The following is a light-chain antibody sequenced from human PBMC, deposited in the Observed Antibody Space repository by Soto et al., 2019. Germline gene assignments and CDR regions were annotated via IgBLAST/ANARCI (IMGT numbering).Light chain of an antibody. J-gene: IGKJ1*01. CDR2: GAS. V-gene: IGKV3-11*01. CDR1: QSISSY. CDR3: QQRSNWPPA. Sequence: EIVLTQSPATLSLSPGERATLSCRASQSISSYLAWYQQKPVQAPRLLIYGASNRATGIPARFSGSGSGTDFTLTISSLEPEDFAVYYCQQRSNWPPAFGQGTRVEIK.